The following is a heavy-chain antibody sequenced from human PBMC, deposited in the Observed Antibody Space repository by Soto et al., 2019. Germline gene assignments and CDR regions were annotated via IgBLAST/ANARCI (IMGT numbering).Heavy chain of an antibody. CDR1: GGFLSESY. CDR3: VRIRYQLPSSVLWLDP. D-gene: IGHD3-16*01. J-gene: IGHJ5*02. Sequence: SETLSLTCAVYGGFLSESYWTWIRQPPGKGLEWIGEINHVGGTNYNPSLKSRVTMSVDTSQNQFSLRLISVTAADTAMYFCVRIRYQLPSSVLWLDPWGQGTTVTVYS. CDR2: INHVGGT. V-gene: IGHV4-34*01.